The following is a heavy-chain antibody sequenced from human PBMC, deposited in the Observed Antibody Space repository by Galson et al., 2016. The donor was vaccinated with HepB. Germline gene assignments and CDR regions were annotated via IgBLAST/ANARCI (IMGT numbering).Heavy chain of an antibody. Sequence: SVKVSCKASGYTFTSYEINWVRQATGQGLEWMGWMSPNSGNTDYAQKFQGRVTMTRNTSISTVYMELSSLRSEDTAVYYCARGRFHDYWGQGTLVTVSS. CDR3: ARGRFHDY. CDR2: MSPNSGNT. J-gene: IGHJ4*02. CDR1: GYTFTSYE. D-gene: IGHD3-3*01. V-gene: IGHV1-8*01.